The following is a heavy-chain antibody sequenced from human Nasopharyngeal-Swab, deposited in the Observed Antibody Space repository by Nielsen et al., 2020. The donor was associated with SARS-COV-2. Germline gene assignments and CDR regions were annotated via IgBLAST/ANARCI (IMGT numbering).Heavy chain of an antibody. CDR3: TRDAGGYNWFDP. Sequence: SQTLSLTCAISGDSVSGNSATWSWIRQSPSRGLEWLGRTYYRSKWFNDYAVSVKSRITINPDTSKNQFSLQLNSVTPEDTVVYYCTRDAGGYNWFDPWGQGTLVTVSS. J-gene: IGHJ5*02. CDR1: GDSVSGNSAT. V-gene: IGHV6-1*01. D-gene: IGHD3-16*01. CDR2: TYYRSKWFN.